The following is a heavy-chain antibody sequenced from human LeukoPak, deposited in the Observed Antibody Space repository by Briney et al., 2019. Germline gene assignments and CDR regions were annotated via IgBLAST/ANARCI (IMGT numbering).Heavy chain of an antibody. Sequence: PSETLSLTCTVSGGSISSSSYYWGWIRQPPGKGLEWIGNIYYSGSTYYNPSLKGRVTISVDTSKNQFSLKLSSVTAADTAVYYCARRYCSGGSCYDAFDIWGQGTMVTVSS. CDR2: IYYSGST. D-gene: IGHD2-15*01. J-gene: IGHJ3*02. CDR3: ARRYCSGGSCYDAFDI. CDR1: GGSISSSSYY. V-gene: IGHV4-39*01.